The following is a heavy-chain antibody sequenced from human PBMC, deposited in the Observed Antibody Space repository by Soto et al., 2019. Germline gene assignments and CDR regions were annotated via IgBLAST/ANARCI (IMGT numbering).Heavy chain of an antibody. J-gene: IGHJ4*02. V-gene: IGHV3-30*03. D-gene: IGHD1-26*01. CDR2: ISYDGSNK. Sequence: QVQLVESGGGVVQPGRSLRLSCAASGFPFTTYGMHWVREGPGKGLEWVAVISYDGSNKYYEDSVKGRFTISRDNSKNTLYLQMNSLRPEDTALYYCVVGQYYFDYRGQGTLVTGFS. CDR1: GFPFTTYG. CDR3: VVGQYYFDY.